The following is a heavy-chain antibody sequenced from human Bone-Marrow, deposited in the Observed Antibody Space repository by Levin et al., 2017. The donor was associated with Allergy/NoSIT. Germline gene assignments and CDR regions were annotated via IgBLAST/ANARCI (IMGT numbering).Heavy chain of an antibody. CDR2: ITPYNGNT. CDR1: GYTFTYRF. J-gene: IGHJ3*01. CDR3: ARSRRYGRQGTFDV. Sequence: ASVKVSCKASGYTFTYRFLHWVRQAPGQAPEWMGWITPYNGNTHYAQKFRDRVTITRAMSLESMYIEVRRLTSGDTAVYLCARSRRYGRQGTFDVWGQGTEVTVSP. V-gene: IGHV1-45*02. D-gene: IGHD3-16*01.